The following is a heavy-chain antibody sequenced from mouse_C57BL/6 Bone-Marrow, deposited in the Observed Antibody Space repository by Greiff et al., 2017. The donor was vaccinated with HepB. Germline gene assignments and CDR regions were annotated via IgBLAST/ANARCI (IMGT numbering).Heavy chain of an antibody. Sequence: QVQLQQPGAELVRPGSSVKLSCKASGYTFTSYWMHWVKQRPIQGLEWIGNIYPSDSETHYNQKFKDKATLTVDKSSSTAYMQLSSLTSEDSAVYYCARGGAYYYGSKAYWGQGTLVTVSA. V-gene: IGHV1-52*01. CDR3: ARGGAYYYGSKAY. CDR1: GYTFTSYW. CDR2: IYPSDSET. D-gene: IGHD1-1*01. J-gene: IGHJ3*01.